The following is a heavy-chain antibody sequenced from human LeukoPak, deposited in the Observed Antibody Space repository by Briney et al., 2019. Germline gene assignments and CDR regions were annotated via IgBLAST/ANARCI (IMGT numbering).Heavy chain of an antibody. Sequence: ASVKVSCKASGYTFSIYNMHWVRQAPGQGLEWMGIINPSGGSTSYAQKFQGRVTTTKDTSTSTVYMELSSLRSEDTAVYYCARDREAAALYYYYGMDVWGQGTTVTVSS. CDR3: ARDREAAALYYYYGMDV. V-gene: IGHV1-46*01. D-gene: IGHD6-13*01. CDR1: GYTFSIYN. CDR2: INPSGGST. J-gene: IGHJ6*02.